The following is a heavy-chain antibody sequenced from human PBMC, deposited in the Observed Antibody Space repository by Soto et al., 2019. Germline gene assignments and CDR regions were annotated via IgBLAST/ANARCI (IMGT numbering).Heavy chain of an antibody. J-gene: IGHJ6*02. Sequence: GSVRRSRAGSGFTFLDYEINWVRQAPGTGLEWVSYISSSGSTIYYADSVRGLFTISRDNAKNSLYLQTNSLRAEDTAVYYCASGERITMVRGVIIRYYGMDVWGPGTTLTLSS. CDR3: ASGERITMVRGVIIRYYGMDV. CDR1: GFTFLDYE. D-gene: IGHD3-10*01. CDR2: ISSSGSTI. V-gene: IGHV3-48*03.